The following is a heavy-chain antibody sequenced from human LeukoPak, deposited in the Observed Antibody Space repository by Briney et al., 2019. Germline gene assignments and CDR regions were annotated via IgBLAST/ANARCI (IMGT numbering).Heavy chain of an antibody. D-gene: IGHD4-17*01. V-gene: IGHV4-38-2*01. CDR2: IYHSGST. CDR3: ARHRRRVYGDLERWYFDL. J-gene: IGHJ2*01. CDR1: GYSISSGYY. Sequence: SETLSLTCAVSGYSISSGYYWGWIRQPPGKGLEWTGSIYHSGSTYYNPSLKSRVTISVDTSKNQFSLKLSSVTAADTAVYYCARHRRRVYGDLERWYFDLWGRGTLVTVSS.